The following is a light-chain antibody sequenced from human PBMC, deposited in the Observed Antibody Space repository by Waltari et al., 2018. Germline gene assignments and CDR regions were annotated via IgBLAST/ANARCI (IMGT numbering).Light chain of an antibody. CDR1: SSDVGRSNL. J-gene: IGLJ1*01. CDR3: SSYGDERTAV. CDR2: EAP. V-gene: IGLV2-23*01. Sequence: QSALTQPASVSGSPGASITISCTGTSSDVGRSNLVSWYQQHPGKAPKLLICEAPNPPPGVSGRFSGSKSLNTASLTISGLQAEDEADYYCSSYGDERTAVFGPGTKVIVL.